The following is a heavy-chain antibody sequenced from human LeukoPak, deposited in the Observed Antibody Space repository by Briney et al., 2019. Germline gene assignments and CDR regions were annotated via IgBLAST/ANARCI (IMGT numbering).Heavy chain of an antibody. D-gene: IGHD2/OR15-2a*01. V-gene: IGHV3-21*01. J-gene: IGHJ4*02. CDR3: ARARGRTTRH. CDR1: GFTFSSYS. CDR2: ISSSSSYI. Sequence: GGSLRLSCAASGFTFSSYSMNWVRQAPGRGLEWVSSISSSSSYIYYADSVKGRFTISRDNAKNSLYLQMNSLRAEDTAVYYCARARGRTTRHWGQGTLVTVSS.